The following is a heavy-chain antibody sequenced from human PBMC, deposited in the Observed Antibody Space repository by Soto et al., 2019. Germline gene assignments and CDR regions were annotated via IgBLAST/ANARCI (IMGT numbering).Heavy chain of an antibody. CDR1: GFIFSTYS. CDR2: ISSSSSTI. D-gene: IGHD3-10*01. V-gene: IGHV3-48*01. CDR3: AFGEESRYYYYGMDV. Sequence: PGGSLRLSCAASGFIFSTYSMNWVRQGPGKGLEWVSYISSSSSTIFYTDSVKGRFTVSRDNAKNSLYLQMNSLRAEDTAVYYCAFGEESRYYYYGMDVWGQGTTVTVSS. J-gene: IGHJ6*02.